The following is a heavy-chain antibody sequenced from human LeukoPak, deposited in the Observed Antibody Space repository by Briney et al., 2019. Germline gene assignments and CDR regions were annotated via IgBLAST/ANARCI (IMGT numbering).Heavy chain of an antibody. Sequence: SETLSLTCNVSGESISSHYWSWTRQSPGKGLEWIGYITNSGTTKFNPSLKSRVTISRDTSKNQISLRLSSVTAADTAVYYCARGGYSNDLDYWGQGTLVTVSS. V-gene: IGHV4-59*11. CDR2: ITNSGTT. CDR3: ARGGYSNDLDY. J-gene: IGHJ4*02. D-gene: IGHD4-11*01. CDR1: GESISSHY.